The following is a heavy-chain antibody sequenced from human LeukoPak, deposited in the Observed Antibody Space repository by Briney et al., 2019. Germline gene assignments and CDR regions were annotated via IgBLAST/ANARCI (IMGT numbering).Heavy chain of an antibody. V-gene: IGHV3-7*01. J-gene: IGHJ5*02. CDR3: ARVDDSSGYYFYLGSYNWFDP. D-gene: IGHD3-22*01. Sequence: GGSLRPSXAASGFTFSSYWMSWVRQAPGKGLEWVANIKQDGSEKYYVDSVKGRFTISRDNAKNSLYLQMNSLRAEDTAVYYCARVDDSSGYYFYLGSYNWFDPWGQGTLVTVSS. CDR1: GFTFSSYW. CDR2: IKQDGSEK.